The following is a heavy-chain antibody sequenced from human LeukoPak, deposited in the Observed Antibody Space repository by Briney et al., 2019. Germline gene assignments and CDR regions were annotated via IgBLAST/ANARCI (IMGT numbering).Heavy chain of an antibody. V-gene: IGHV3-33*06. J-gene: IGHJ6*03. Sequence: GGSLRLSCAASGFTFINYGMRWVRQAPGKGLEWVAVIWYDGSNKYYADSVKGRFTISRDNSKNTLYLQMNSLRADDTAVYYCAKGQELHYYYYYMDVWGKGTTVTVSS. D-gene: IGHD5-24*01. CDR2: IWYDGSNK. CDR3: AKGQELHYYYYYMDV. CDR1: GFTFINYG.